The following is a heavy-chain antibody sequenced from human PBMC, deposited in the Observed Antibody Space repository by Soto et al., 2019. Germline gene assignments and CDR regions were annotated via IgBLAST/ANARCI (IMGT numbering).Heavy chain of an antibody. CDR3: AKGPRYSSGWPNWFDP. CDR1: GFTFSSYA. CDR2: ISGSGGST. D-gene: IGHD6-19*01. J-gene: IGHJ5*02. Sequence: PGGSLRLSCAASGFTFSSYAMSWVRQAPGKGLEWVSAISGSGGSTYYADSVKGRFTISRDNSKNTLYLQMNSLRAEDTAVYYCAKGPRYSSGWPNWFDPWGQGTLVTVSS. V-gene: IGHV3-23*01.